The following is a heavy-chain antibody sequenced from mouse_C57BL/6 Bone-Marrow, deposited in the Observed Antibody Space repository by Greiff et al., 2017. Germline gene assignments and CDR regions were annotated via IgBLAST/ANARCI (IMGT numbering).Heavy chain of an antibody. V-gene: IGHV1-42*01. J-gene: IGHJ3*01. CDR3: ARNGLGRGFAY. CDR2: INPSTGGT. CDR1: GYSFTGYY. Sequence: VQLQQSGPELVKPGASVKISCKASGYSFTGYYMNWVKQSPEKSLEWIGEINPSTGGTTYNQKFKAKATLTVDKSSSTAYMQLKSLTSEDSAVYYCARNGLGRGFAYWGQGTLVNGSA. D-gene: IGHD4-1*01.